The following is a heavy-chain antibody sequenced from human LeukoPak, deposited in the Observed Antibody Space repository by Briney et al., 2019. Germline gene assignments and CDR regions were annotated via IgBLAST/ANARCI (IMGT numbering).Heavy chain of an antibody. CDR1: GYTFTGYY. CDR3: ARSTVVVPAAIIDY. V-gene: IGHV1-2*02. J-gene: IGHJ4*02. CDR2: INPNSGGT. Sequence: ASVKVSCKASGYTFTGYYMHWVRQAPGQGLEWMGWINPNSGGTNYAQKFQGRVTMTRDTSISTAYMELSRLRSDDMAVYYCARSTVVVPAAIIDYWGQGTLVTVSS. D-gene: IGHD2-2*01.